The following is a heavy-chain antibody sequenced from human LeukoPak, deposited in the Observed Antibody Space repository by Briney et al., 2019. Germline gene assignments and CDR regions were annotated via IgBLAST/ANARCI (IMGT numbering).Heavy chain of an antibody. CDR3: ASSSSWTPEYFQH. CDR1: GFTFSSHA. J-gene: IGHJ1*01. CDR2: ISGSGGST. V-gene: IGHV3-23*01. Sequence: GGSLRLSCAASGFTFSSHAMSWVRQPPGRGLEWVSAISGSGGSTYYADSVKGRFTIPRDNSKNTLYLQMNSLRAEDTAVYYCASSSSWTPEYFQHWGQGTLVTVSS. D-gene: IGHD6-13*01.